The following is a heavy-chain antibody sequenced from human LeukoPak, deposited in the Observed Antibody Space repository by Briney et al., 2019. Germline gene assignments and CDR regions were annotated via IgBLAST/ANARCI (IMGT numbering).Heavy chain of an antibody. D-gene: IGHD2-2*01. V-gene: IGHV4-4*07. CDR1: GGSISSYY. J-gene: IGHJ5*02. CDR3: ARSIVVVPAAMNPNDRFDP. Sequence: SETLSLTCTVSGGSISSYYWSWIRQPAGKGLEWIGRIYTSGSTNYNPSLKSRVTMSVDTSKNQFSLKLSSVTAADTAVYYCARSIVVVPAAMNPNDRFDPWGQGTLVTVSS. CDR2: IYTSGST.